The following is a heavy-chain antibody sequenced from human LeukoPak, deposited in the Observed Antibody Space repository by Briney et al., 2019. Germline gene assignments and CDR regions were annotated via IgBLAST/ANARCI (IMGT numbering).Heavy chain of an antibody. Sequence: ASVKVSCKASGYTFTGYYMHWVRQAPGQGLEWMGWINPNSGGTNYAQKFQGRVTITRDTSISTAYMELSRLRSDDTAVYYCARDMDRTQLWLDYFDYWGKGTLVTVSS. CDR3: ARDMDRTQLWLDYFDY. CDR2: INPNSGGT. J-gene: IGHJ4*02. CDR1: GYTFTGYY. D-gene: IGHD5-18*01. V-gene: IGHV1-2*02.